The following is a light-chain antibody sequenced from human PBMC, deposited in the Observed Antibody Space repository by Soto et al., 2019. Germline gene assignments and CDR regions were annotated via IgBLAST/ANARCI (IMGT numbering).Light chain of an antibody. J-gene: IGLJ3*02. CDR2: DNN. Sequence: QSVLTQPPSISAAPGQKVTISCSGGSSNIGNNYVSWYQQLPGTAPKLLIYDNNERPSGIPDRFSGSKSGTSATLGITGLQTGDEADYYCGSWDSSLSAGLFGGGTKLNVL. CDR3: GSWDSSLSAGL. V-gene: IGLV1-51*01. CDR1: SSNIGNNY.